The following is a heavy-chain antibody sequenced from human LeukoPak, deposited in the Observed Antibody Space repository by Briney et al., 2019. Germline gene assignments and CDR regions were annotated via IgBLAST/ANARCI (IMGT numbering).Heavy chain of an antibody. J-gene: IGHJ4*02. D-gene: IGHD3-3*01. CDR2: IYYSGST. V-gene: IGHV4-59*01. CDR3: ARDLGYDFWSGGGAWFDY. CDR1: GGSISSYY. Sequence: PSETLSLTCTVSGGSISSYYGSWVRQPPGKGLEWIGYIYYSGSTNYNPSLKSRVTISVDTSKNQFSLKLSSVTAADTAVYYCARDLGYDFWSGGGAWFDYWGQGTLVTVSS.